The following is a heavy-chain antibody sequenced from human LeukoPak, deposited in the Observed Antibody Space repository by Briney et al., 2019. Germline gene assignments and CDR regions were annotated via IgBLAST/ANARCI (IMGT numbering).Heavy chain of an antibody. V-gene: IGHV4-39*01. D-gene: IGHD6-13*01. J-gene: IGHJ4*02. Sequence: SETLSLTCTVPGGPISSSSCYWGWIRQPPGEGLERIGRIYYSGSTYYNPSVKSRVTISVDRSKHQFSLKLSSVTAADTAVYYYANGIAAAGEYYLDYWGQGTLVAVSS. CDR3: ANGIAAAGEYYLDY. CDR1: GGPISSSSCY. CDR2: IYYSGST.